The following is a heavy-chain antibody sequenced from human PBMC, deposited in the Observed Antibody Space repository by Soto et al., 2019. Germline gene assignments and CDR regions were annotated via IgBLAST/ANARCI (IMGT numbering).Heavy chain of an antibody. CDR1: GFTFSNYG. CDR3: ARKDIVDAIGGALDC. J-gene: IGHJ4*02. V-gene: IGHV3-33*01. CDR2: IWNDGSSR. D-gene: IGHD5-12*01. Sequence: QVQLVESGGGVVQPGRSLRLSCAASGFTFSNYGMHWVRQAPGKGLEWVAVIWNDGSSRYYADSVKGRFTISSGNATKTLFLQMNNLRAEDTAVYYCARKDIVDAIGGALDCWGPGTLVTVSS.